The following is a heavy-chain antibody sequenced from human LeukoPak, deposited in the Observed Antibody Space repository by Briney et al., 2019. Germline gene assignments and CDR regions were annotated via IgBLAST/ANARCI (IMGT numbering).Heavy chain of an antibody. V-gene: IGHV4-39*01. CDR1: GGSISSSSYY. CDR2: IYYSGST. Sequence: SETLSLTCTVSGGSISSSSYYWGWIRQPPGKGLEWIGSIYYSGSTYYNPSLKSRVTISVDTSKNQFSLKLSSVTAADTAVYYCARLDLSLNSYGHALGYFDYWGQGTLVTVSS. D-gene: IGHD5-18*01. J-gene: IGHJ4*02. CDR3: ARLDLSLNSYGHALGYFDY.